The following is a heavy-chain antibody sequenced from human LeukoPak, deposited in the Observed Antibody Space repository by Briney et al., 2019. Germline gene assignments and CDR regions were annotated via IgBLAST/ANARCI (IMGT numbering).Heavy chain of an antibody. Sequence: ASVKVSCKASGYTFTSYYMHWVRQAPGQGLEWMGIINPSGGSTSYAQKFQGRVTITRDTSTSTVYIELSSLRSEDTAVYYCARGVHYYDSSGETLAYYFDYWGQGTLVTVSS. V-gene: IGHV1-46*01. J-gene: IGHJ4*02. CDR2: INPSGGST. CDR1: GYTFTSYY. CDR3: ARGVHYYDSSGETLAYYFDY. D-gene: IGHD3-22*01.